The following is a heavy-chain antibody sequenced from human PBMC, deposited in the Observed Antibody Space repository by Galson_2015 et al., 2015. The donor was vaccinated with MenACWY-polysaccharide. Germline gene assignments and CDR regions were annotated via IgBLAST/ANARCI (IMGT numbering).Heavy chain of an antibody. Sequence: SLRLSCAASGFTFSNYWMHWVRQAPGKGLMWISRINGDETGTSYVDSVQGRFTISRDNAKNTLYLQMNSLSAEDTAVYYCARAGGRFPTNYYFDYWGQGTLVTVSS. CDR3: ARAGGRFPTNYYFDY. CDR2: INGDETGT. D-gene: IGHD1-26*01. J-gene: IGHJ4*02. CDR1: GFTFSNYW. V-gene: IGHV3-74*01.